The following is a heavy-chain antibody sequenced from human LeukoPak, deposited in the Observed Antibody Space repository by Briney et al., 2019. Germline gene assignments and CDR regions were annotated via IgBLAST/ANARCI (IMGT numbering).Heavy chain of an antibody. D-gene: IGHD5-18*01. V-gene: IGHV4-31*03. CDR2: IYYSGST. CDR3: ARGPVQLWSGFDP. Sequence: PSETLSLTCTVSGXSISSGGYYWSWIRQHPGKGLEWIGYIYYSGSTYYNPSLKSRVTISVDTSKNQFSLKLSSVTAADTAVYYCARGPVQLWSGFDPWGQGTLVTVSS. CDR1: GXSISSGGYY. J-gene: IGHJ5*02.